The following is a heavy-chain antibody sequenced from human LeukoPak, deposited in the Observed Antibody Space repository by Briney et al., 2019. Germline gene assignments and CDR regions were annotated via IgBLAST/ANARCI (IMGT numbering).Heavy chain of an antibody. V-gene: IGHV4-39*07. Sequence: SETLSLTCTVSGGSISTSNYYWGWIRQPPGKGLEWIGNIFYSGSTYYGPSLKSRLTISLDTSKNQFSLNLRSATAADTAVYYCARDGVVTMELDYWGQGTLVTVSS. CDR3: ARDGVVTMELDY. CDR2: IFYSGST. CDR1: GGSISTSNYY. J-gene: IGHJ4*02. D-gene: IGHD3-3*01.